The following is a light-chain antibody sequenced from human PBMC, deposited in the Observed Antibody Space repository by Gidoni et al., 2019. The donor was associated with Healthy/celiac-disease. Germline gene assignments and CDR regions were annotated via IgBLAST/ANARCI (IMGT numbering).Light chain of an antibody. CDR1: QSVSSTY. Sequence: EIVLTQSPGTLSLSPGDSATLACSASQSVSSTYLAWYQQKPGQAPRLLIYGASSRATGSPDRFSGSGSGTDFTLTISRLEPEDFAVYYCQQYGSSPLTFGGXTKVEIK. V-gene: IGKV3-20*01. J-gene: IGKJ4*01. CDR2: GAS. CDR3: QQYGSSPLT.